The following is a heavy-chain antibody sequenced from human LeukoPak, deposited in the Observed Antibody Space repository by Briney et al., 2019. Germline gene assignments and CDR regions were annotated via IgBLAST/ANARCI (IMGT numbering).Heavy chain of an antibody. Sequence: SETLSLTCAVYGGSFSGYYWSWIRQPPGKGLEWIGEINHSGSTEYNPSLKSRVTISVDTSKNQFSLKLSSVTAADTAVYYCARKRARRGNYYGSGSYYWFDPWGQGTLLTVSS. CDR1: GGSFSGYY. CDR2: INHSGST. CDR3: ARKRARRGNYYGSGSYYWFDP. V-gene: IGHV4-34*01. J-gene: IGHJ5*02. D-gene: IGHD3-10*01.